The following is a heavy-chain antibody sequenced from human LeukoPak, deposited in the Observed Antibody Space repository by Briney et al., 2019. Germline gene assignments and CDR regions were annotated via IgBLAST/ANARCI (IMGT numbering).Heavy chain of an antibody. Sequence: SETLSLTCTVSGGSISSNNYYWSWIRQPPGKGLEWIGYIYYSGSTNYNPSLKSRVTISVDTSKNQFSLKLSSVTAADTAVYYCARQSLRRPSFDYWGQGTLVTVSS. CDR3: ARQSLRRPSFDY. CDR1: GGSISSNNYY. J-gene: IGHJ4*02. CDR2: IYYSGST. V-gene: IGHV4-61*01. D-gene: IGHD3-16*01.